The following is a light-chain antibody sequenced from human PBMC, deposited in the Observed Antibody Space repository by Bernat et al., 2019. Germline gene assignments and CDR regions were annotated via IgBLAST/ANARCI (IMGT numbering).Light chain of an antibody. CDR2: YDS. CDR3: QVWDSSSDPVV. J-gene: IGLJ2*01. CDR1: NIGSKS. V-gene: IGLV3-21*04. Sequence: SYVLTQPPSVSVAPGKTARITCGGNNIGSKSVHWYQQKPGQAPVLVIYYDSDRPSWIPERFSGSNSGNTATLTISGVEAGDEADYYCQVWDSSSDPVVFGGGTKLTVL.